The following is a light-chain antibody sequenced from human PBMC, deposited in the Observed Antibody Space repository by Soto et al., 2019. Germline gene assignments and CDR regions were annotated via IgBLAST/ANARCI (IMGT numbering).Light chain of an antibody. CDR3: SSYTTSSTQV. CDR2: EVS. CDR1: SSDIGTYNY. V-gene: IGLV2-14*01. Sequence: QSALTQPASVSGSPGQSITISCTGTSSDIGTYNYVSWYQQHPGKVPKLMIYEVSNRPSGASNRFSGSKSGNTASLAISGPQAEDEADYYCSSYTTSSTQVFGRGTKLIVL. J-gene: IGLJ3*02.